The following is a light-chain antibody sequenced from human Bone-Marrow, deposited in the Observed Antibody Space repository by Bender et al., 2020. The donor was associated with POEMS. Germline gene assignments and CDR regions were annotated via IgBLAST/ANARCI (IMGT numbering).Light chain of an antibody. J-gene: IGLJ3*02. V-gene: IGLV3-21*04. CDR2: YDT. Sequence: SYVLTQPPSVSVAPGKTARITCGGNNVGSKPVHWYQQKPGRAPVLVIYYDTDRPSGIPERFSGSNSGNTATLTISRVEAGDEADYYCQVWDSRSDRGEFGGGTKLTVL. CDR3: QVWDSRSDRGE. CDR1: NVGSKP.